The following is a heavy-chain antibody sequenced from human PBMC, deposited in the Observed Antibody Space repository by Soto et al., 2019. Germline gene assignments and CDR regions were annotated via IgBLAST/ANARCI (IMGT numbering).Heavy chain of an antibody. CDR1: GFTLGDHY. D-gene: IGHD2-15*01. CDR3: ASGGGGGVFNL. V-gene: IGHV3-11*05. Sequence: QVQLVESGGALVQPGGSLRLSCATSGFTLGDHYMSWIRQAPGKGLEFISYSSPRGTYKNYADSVNGRFTVARDNAKNAFSLQLNSLRIEDTGVYFSASGGGGGVFNLWGRGTFVSVS. J-gene: IGHJ4*02. CDR2: SSPRGTYK.